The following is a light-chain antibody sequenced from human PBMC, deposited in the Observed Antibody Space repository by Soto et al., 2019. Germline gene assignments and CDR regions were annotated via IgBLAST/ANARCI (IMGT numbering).Light chain of an antibody. V-gene: IGKV3-20*01. CDR1: QSVSSNF. Sequence: EIVLTQSPGTLSLSPGDRATLSCRASQSVSSNFLAWYQQKPGQAPRLLIYGASIRATGIPDRFSGSGSGIDFTLTIRRLEPEDFAMYFCHQYGSSPRTFGQGTKVETK. J-gene: IGKJ1*01. CDR2: GAS. CDR3: HQYGSSPRT.